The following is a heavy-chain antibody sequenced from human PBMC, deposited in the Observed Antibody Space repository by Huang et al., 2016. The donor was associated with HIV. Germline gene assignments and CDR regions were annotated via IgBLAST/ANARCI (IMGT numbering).Heavy chain of an antibody. CDR3: ARDPRIQSWLNFFDY. J-gene: IGHJ4*02. CDR2: INSDGSST. Sequence: EVQLVESGGGLVQPGGSLRLSCAASGFSISSYWMHWVRQAPGKGLLGGARINSDGSSTSYADSVKGRFTISRDNAKNTLYLQMNSLRAEDTAVYYCARDPRIQSWLNFFDYWGQGTLVSVSS. V-gene: IGHV3-74*01. D-gene: IGHD3-22*01. CDR1: GFSISSYW.